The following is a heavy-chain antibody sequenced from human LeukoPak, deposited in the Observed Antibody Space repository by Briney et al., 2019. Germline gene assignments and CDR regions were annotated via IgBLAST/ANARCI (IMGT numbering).Heavy chain of an antibody. Sequence: GGSLRLSCAASGFTFSSCAMSWVRQAPGKGLEWVSYISSSSSTIYYADSVKGRFTISRDNAKNSLYLQMNSLRDEDTAVYYCARGIAAAIGYWGQGTLVTVSS. D-gene: IGHD6-13*01. CDR2: ISSSSSTI. V-gene: IGHV3-48*02. CDR1: GFTFSSCA. CDR3: ARGIAAAIGY. J-gene: IGHJ4*02.